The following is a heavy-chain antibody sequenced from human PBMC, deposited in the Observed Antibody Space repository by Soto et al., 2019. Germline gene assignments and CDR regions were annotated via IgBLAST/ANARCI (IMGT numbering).Heavy chain of an antibody. CDR2: IYWDDDR. Sequence: QITLKESGPTLVKPTQTLTLTCSFSGFSLSTRGVGVGWIRQPPGKALEWLALIYWDDDRRYSPSLKSRLTITKDTSNNQVVLTMTNMDPVDTATYYCARSLWFGELLWGQGTLVTVSS. V-gene: IGHV2-5*02. J-gene: IGHJ4*02. CDR1: GFSLSTRGVG. CDR3: ARSLWFGELL. D-gene: IGHD3-10*01.